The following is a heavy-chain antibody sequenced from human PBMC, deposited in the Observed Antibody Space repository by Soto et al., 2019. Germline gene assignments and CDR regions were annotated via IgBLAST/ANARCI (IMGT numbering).Heavy chain of an antibody. CDR1: GFTFSKYY. CDR2: INPSGRTT. CDR3: ARGLDVTTVTTSFDS. J-gene: IGHJ4*02. D-gene: IGHD4-17*01. Sequence: ASVKVSCKTSGFTFSKYYMHWLRQVPGQGLEWVGVINPSGRTTSYAQRFLGRVTVTRDASTATVYLELNSLRSGDTAVYYCARGLDVTTVTTSFDSWGQGTLVTVSS. V-gene: IGHV1-46*01.